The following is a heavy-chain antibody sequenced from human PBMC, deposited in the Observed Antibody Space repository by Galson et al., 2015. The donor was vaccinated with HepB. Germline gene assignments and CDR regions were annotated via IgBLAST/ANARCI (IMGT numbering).Heavy chain of an antibody. CDR1: GYTFTGYY. V-gene: IGHV1-2*02. J-gene: IGHJ6*02. Sequence: SVKVSCKASGYTFTGYYVHWVRQAPGQGLEWMGWINPNSGGTNYAQKFQGRVTMTRDSSITSAYMELSGLRSDDTAVYYCARGFYGMDVWGQGTTVTVSS. CDR2: INPNSGGT. CDR3: ARGFYGMDV.